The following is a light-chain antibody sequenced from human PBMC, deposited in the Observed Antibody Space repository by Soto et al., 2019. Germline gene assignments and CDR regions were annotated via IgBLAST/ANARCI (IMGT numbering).Light chain of an antibody. CDR2: GAS. Sequence: EIVLTQSPGTLSLSPGERATLSCRASQSVSSSNLAWYQQKPGQAPRLLIYGASSRATGIPDRFSGSGSGTEFTLTISRLEPEDFAVYYCQQYGASLNTFGGGTKVEIK. J-gene: IGKJ4*01. CDR1: QSVSSSN. CDR3: QQYGASLNT. V-gene: IGKV3-20*01.